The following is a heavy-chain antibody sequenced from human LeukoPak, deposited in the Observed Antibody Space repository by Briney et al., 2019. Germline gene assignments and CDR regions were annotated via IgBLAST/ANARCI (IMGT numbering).Heavy chain of an antibody. V-gene: IGHV3-53*04. J-gene: IGHJ4*02. CDR1: GFTVSSHY. CDR2: IYSACNT. Sequence: GGSLRLSCVASGFTVSSHYMSWVRQAPGKGLEWVSVIYSACNTYYADPVKGRFTISRHNSENTLYLHMNSLRVEDTAVYFCARGGTPGYSSGRIDYWGQGTLVTVSS. CDR3: ARGGTPGYSSGRIDY. D-gene: IGHD6-19*01.